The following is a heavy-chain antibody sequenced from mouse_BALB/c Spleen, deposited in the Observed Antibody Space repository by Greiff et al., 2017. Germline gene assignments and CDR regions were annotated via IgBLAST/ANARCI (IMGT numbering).Heavy chain of an antibody. Sequence: VKLQQSGAELVRPGTSVKVSCKASGYAFTNYLIEWVKQRPGQGLEWIGVINPGSGGTNYNEKFKGKATLTADKSSSTAYMQLSSLTSDDSAVYYCARRYYFDYWGQGTTLTVSS. CDR1: GYAFTNYL. CDR2: INPGSGGT. V-gene: IGHV1-54*01. J-gene: IGHJ2*01. CDR3: ARRYYFDY.